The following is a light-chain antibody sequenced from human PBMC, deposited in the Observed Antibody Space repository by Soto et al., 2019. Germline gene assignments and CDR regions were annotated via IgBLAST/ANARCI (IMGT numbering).Light chain of an antibody. V-gene: IGLV2-14*01. Sequence: QSVLTHPASGSGSPGQSIAISCTGTSSDVGGYNYVSWYQQHPGKAPKLMVYDVSNRPSGVSNRFSGSKSGNTVSLTISGLQAEDEVDYYCSSYTSSSTYVFGTGTKVTVL. CDR2: DVS. CDR1: SSDVGGYNY. CDR3: SSYTSSSTYV. J-gene: IGLJ1*01.